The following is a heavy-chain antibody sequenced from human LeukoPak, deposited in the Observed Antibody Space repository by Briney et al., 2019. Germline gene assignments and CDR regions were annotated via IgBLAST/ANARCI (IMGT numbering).Heavy chain of an antibody. CDR1: GFTFSSYS. V-gene: IGHV3-21*01. CDR2: ISSSSGYI. J-gene: IGHJ4*02. CDR3: ARQYTPYSSSWYYLDY. D-gene: IGHD6-13*01. Sequence: GGSLRLSCAASGFTFSSYSMNWVRQAPGKGLEWVSSISSSSGYIYYADSVKGRFTISRDNAKNSLYLQMNSLRAEDTAVYYCARQYTPYSSSWYYLDYWGQGTLVTVSS.